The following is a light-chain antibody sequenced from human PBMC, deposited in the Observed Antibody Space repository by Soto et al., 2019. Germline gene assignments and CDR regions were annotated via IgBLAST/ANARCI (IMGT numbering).Light chain of an antibody. CDR3: QEYNSWSYT. CDR1: QTIGRN. Sequence: EIVMTQSPATLSLSPGERATLSCRASQTIGRNLAWYQQKPGQAPRLLIYGASTRDTVIPPRFSGSGSGTEFTLTISIMQSEDFAVYFCQEYNSWSYTFGQGTKLAIK. CDR2: GAS. J-gene: IGKJ2*01. V-gene: IGKV3D-15*01.